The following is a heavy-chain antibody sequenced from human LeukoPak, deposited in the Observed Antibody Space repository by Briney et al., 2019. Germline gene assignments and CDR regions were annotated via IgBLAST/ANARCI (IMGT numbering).Heavy chain of an antibody. J-gene: IGHJ6*03. CDR2: LNPSGGST. V-gene: IGHV1-46*01. CDR1: GYTFTSYY. D-gene: IGHD2-2*01. CDR3: ARGERYCSSTSCWGSYYYYMDV. Sequence: ASVKVSCKASGYTFTSYYMYWVRQAPGQGLEWMGILNPSGGSTSYAQKFQGRVTMTRDTSTSTVYMELSSLRSEDTAVYYCARGERYCSSTSCWGSYYYYMDVWGKGTTVTVSS.